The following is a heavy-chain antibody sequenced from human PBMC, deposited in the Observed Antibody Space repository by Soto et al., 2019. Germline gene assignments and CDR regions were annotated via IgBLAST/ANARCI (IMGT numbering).Heavy chain of an antibody. CDR3: ARGRYGDY. D-gene: IGHD1-1*01. V-gene: IGHV1-18*01. Sequence: QVHLVQSGAEVKKPGASVKVSCKASGYTFTSYGITWVRQAPGQGLEWMGWISAHNGNTDYAQKLQGRVIVTRDTSTSPAYLALRSLISVGPAVYYCARGRYGDYWGQGALVTVSS. CDR2: ISAHNGNT. CDR1: GYTFTSYG. J-gene: IGHJ4*02.